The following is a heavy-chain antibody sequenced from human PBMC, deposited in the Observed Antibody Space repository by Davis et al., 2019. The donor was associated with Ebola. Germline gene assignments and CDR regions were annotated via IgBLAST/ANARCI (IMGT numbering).Heavy chain of an antibody. CDR3: ARDQGYYGVDV. CDR2: ISISSTYI. CDR1: GFTFSSYS. V-gene: IGHV3-21*01. Sequence: GGSLRLSCAASGFTFSSYSINWVRQAPGKGLEWVSSISISSTYIYYADSVKGRFTISRDNAKNSLYLQMNSLRAEDTAVYYCARDQGYYGVDVWGQGTTVTVSS. J-gene: IGHJ6*02.